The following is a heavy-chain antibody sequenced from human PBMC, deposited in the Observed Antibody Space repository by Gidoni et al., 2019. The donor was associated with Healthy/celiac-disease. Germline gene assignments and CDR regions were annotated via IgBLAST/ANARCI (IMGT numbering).Heavy chain of an antibody. J-gene: IGHJ4*02. D-gene: IGHD3-10*01. CDR2: INHSGST. CDR3: ARGGTMVRGETDSFDY. Sequence: QVQLQQWGAGLWKPSETLSLTCAVYGGSFSGYYWSGIRQPPGKGLEWIGEINHSGSTNYNTSLKSRVTISVDTSKNQFSLKLSSVTAADTAVYYCARGGTMVRGETDSFDYWGQGTLVTVSS. V-gene: IGHV4-34*01. CDR1: GGSFSGYY.